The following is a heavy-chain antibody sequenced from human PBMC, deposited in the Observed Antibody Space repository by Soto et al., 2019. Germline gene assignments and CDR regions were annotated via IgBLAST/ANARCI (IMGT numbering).Heavy chain of an antibody. CDR1: GGTFSNYA. V-gene: IGHV1-69*01. D-gene: IGHD6-13*01. CDR2: ILPIFTTA. Sequence: QVQLVQSGAEVKKPGSSVKVSCKASGGTFSNYAFSWVRQAPGQGLEWMGGILPIFTTATYAPKFQDRVTITADESTSTVYMHLSSLRSEDTALYYCAKDIGFQQHLFVFDNWGQGTLVTVSS. CDR3: AKDIGFQQHLFVFDN. J-gene: IGHJ4*02.